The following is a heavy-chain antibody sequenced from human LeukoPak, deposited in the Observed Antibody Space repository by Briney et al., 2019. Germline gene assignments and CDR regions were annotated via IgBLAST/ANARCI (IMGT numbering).Heavy chain of an antibody. Sequence: GGSLRLSCAASGFTFSGYPMIWVRQAPGKGLEWVSGMSGNGSNTYYADSVKGRFTISRDNSKNTLYVQMNSLKTEDTAVYYCTTEKEQWLAYYFDYWGQGTLVTVSS. CDR1: GFTFSGYP. CDR3: TTEKEQWLAYYFDY. J-gene: IGHJ4*02. CDR2: MSGNGSNT. V-gene: IGHV3-23*01. D-gene: IGHD6-19*01.